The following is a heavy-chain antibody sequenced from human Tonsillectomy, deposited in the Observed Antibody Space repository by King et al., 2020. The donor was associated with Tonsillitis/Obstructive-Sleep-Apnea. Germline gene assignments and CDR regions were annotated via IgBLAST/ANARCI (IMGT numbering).Heavy chain of an antibody. J-gene: IGHJ6*03. V-gene: IGHV3-9*01. CDR2: ISWNSGNI. CDR1: GFTFDDFA. CDR3: AKDFRYCGGGSCYSANYYYMDV. D-gene: IGHD2-15*01. Sequence: VQLVESGGGLVQPGRSLRLSCAASGFTFDDFAMHWVRQAPGKGLEWVSSISWNSGNIGYADSVKGRFTISRDNAKNSLYLQMNSLRAEDTALYYCAKDFRYCGGGSCYSANYYYMDVWGKGTTVTVSS.